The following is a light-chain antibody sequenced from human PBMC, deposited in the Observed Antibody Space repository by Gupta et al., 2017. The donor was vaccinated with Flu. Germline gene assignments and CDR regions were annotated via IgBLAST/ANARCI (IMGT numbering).Light chain of an antibody. J-gene: IGLJ2*01. V-gene: IGLV2-14*03. CDR3: SSHASTSTPGG. CDR2: DVS. Sequence: SSYIGNSNYGSGYQQHPGKAPKLIIYDVSDRPSGVSNRFAGSKSANTASLTISGLQAGDEGHYYCSSHASTSTPGGFGGGTKLTVL. CDR1: SSYIGNSNY.